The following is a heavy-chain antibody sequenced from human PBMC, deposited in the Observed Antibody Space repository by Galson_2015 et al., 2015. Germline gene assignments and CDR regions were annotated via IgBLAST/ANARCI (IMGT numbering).Heavy chain of an antibody. V-gene: IGHV1-24*01. CDR2: FDPEDGET. J-gene: IGHJ5*02. D-gene: IGHD2-2*01. CDR1: GYTLTELS. Sequence: SVKVSCKVSGYTLTELSMHWVRQAPGKGLEWMGGFDPEDGETIYAQKFQGRVTMTEDTSTDTAYMELSSLRSEDTAVYYCATLGYCSSTSCHDPPNLGFDPWGQGTLVTVSS. CDR3: ATLGYCSSTSCHDPPNLGFDP.